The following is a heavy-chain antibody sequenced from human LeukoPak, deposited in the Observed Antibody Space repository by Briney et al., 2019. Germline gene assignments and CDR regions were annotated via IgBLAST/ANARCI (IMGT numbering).Heavy chain of an antibody. V-gene: IGHV3-53*01. J-gene: IGHJ4*02. D-gene: IGHD2-8*02. CDR1: GFTVSSDY. CDR2: ISSGDSA. CDR3: ARVGMYWNFDY. Sequence: GGSLRLSCAASGFTVSSDYMTWVRQAPGKGLEWVSVISSGDSAYYADSVKGRFTISRDNSKHTLYLHMNTLRAEDTAVYYCARVGMYWNFDYWGQGTLVTVSS.